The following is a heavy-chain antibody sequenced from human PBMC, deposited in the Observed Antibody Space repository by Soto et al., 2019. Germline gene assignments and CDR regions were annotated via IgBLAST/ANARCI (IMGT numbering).Heavy chain of an antibody. V-gene: IGHV3-21*01. J-gene: IGHJ4*02. CDR3: ARVWDRRWLLFTDPIDY. D-gene: IGHD5-12*01. Sequence: PGGSLRLSCAASGFTFSSYSMNWVRQAPGKGLEWVSSISSSSSYIYYADSVKGRFTISRDNAKNSLYLQMSSLRAEDTAVYYCARVWDRRWLLFTDPIDYWGQGTLVTVSS. CDR1: GFTFSSYS. CDR2: ISSSSSYI.